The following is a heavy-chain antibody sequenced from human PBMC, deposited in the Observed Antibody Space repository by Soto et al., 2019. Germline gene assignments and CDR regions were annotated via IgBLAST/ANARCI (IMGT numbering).Heavy chain of an antibody. CDR3: ARGRLGQWLVQGYNWFDP. D-gene: IGHD6-19*01. V-gene: IGHV6-1*01. Sequence: SQTLSLTCAISGDSVSSNSAAWNWIRQSPSRGLEWLGRTYYRSKWYNDYAVSVKSRITINPDTSKNQFSLQLNSVTPEDTAVYYCARGRLGQWLVQGYNWFDPWGQGTLVTVSS. CDR1: GDSVSSNSAA. CDR2: TYYRSKWYN. J-gene: IGHJ5*02.